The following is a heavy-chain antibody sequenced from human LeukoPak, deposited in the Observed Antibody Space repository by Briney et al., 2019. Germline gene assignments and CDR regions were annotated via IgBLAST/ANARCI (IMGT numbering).Heavy chain of an antibody. D-gene: IGHD6-13*01. V-gene: IGHV3-7*01. CDR1: GFTFSSYW. J-gene: IGHJ4*02. CDR3: ARVPHQEGIAAAGN. CDR2: IKQDGSEK. Sequence: PGGSLRLSCAASGFTFSSYWMSWVRQAPGKGLEWVANIKQDGSEKYYVDSVKGRFTISRDNAKNSLYLQMNSLRAEDTAVYYRARVPHQEGIAAAGNWGQGTLVTVSS.